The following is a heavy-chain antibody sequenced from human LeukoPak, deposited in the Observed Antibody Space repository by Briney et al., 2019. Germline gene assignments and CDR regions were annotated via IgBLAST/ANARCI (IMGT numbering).Heavy chain of an antibody. D-gene: IGHD6-19*01. Sequence: SETLSLTCTVSGGSISSGSYYWSWIRQPAGKGLEWIGRIYTSGSTNYNPSLKSRVTISVDTSKNQFSLKLSSVTAADTAVYYCARKGRRIAVVKDNWFDPWGQGTLVTVSS. CDR2: IYTSGST. V-gene: IGHV4-61*02. CDR1: GGSISSGSYY. J-gene: IGHJ5*02. CDR3: ARKGRRIAVVKDNWFDP.